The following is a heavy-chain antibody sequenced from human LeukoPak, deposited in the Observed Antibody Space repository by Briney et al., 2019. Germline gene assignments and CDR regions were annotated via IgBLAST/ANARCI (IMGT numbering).Heavy chain of an antibody. CDR2: INPNSGGT. D-gene: IGHD2-2*01. Sequence: ASVKVSCKASGYTFTGYYMHWVRQAPGQGLEWMGWINPNSGGTNYAQKFQGRVTMTRDTSISTAYMELSRLRSDDTAVYYCAREGRYCSSTSCYGTYYMDVWGKGTTVTISS. J-gene: IGHJ6*03. CDR1: GYTFTGYY. CDR3: AREGRYCSSTSCYGTYYMDV. V-gene: IGHV1-2*02.